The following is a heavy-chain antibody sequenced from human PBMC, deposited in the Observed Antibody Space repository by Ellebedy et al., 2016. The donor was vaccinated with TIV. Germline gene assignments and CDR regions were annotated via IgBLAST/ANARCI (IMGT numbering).Heavy chain of an antibody. CDR2: IYYSGST. D-gene: IGHD1-26*01. Sequence: SETLSLTCTVSGGSISSGTYYCGWIRRPPGKGLEWIGSIYYSGSTYYNPSLRSRLTISVDTSKNQFSLKLSSVTAADTAVFYCARYVGATGTFDYWGQGTLVTVSS. V-gene: IGHV4-39*07. J-gene: IGHJ4*02. CDR1: GGSISSGTYY. CDR3: ARYVGATGTFDY.